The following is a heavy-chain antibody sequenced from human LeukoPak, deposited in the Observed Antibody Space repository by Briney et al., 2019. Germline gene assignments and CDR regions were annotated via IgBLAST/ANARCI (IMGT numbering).Heavy chain of an antibody. CDR3: ARDHTGYEYGSFTYHYQYMDV. CDR2: ISYDGSNK. D-gene: IGHD5-12*01. V-gene: IGHV3-30*04. J-gene: IGHJ6*03. Sequence: GGSLRLSCAASGFTFSSYAMHWVRLAPGKGLEWVAFISYDGSNKYYTDSVKGRFTISRDNSKNTLYLQMNSLRADDTAVYYCARDHTGYEYGSFTYHYQYMDVWGKGTTVTVSS. CDR1: GFTFSSYA.